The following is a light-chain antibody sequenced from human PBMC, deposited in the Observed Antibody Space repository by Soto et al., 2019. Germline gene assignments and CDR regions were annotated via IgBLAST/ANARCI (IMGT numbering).Light chain of an antibody. CDR2: AAS. CDR1: QSISNH. J-gene: IGKJ1*01. Sequence: DIQMTQSPSSLSASVGDRATITCRASQSISNHLNWYQQKPGKAPKLLIFAASSLQSGVPSRFSGSRSGPDFTLTISSLQPEDFATYYCQQSYSSPPTFGQGTKVDI. V-gene: IGKV1-39*01. CDR3: QQSYSSPPT.